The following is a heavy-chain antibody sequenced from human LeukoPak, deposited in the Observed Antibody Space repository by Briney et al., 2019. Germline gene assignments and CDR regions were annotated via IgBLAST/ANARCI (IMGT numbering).Heavy chain of an antibody. V-gene: IGHV3-7*05. D-gene: IGHD2-15*01. J-gene: IGHJ6*02. Sequence: PGGSLRLSCAASGFTFSSYWMSWVRQAPGKGLERVANINQDGSEKYFVDSVKGRFTISRDNAKNSLYLQVNSLRAEDTAVYYCARDGQDYGMDVWGQGTTVTVSS. CDR1: GFTFSSYW. CDR3: ARDGQDYGMDV. CDR2: INQDGSEK.